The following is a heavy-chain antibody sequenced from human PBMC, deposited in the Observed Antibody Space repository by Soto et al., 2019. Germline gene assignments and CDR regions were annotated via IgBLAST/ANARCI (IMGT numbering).Heavy chain of an antibody. J-gene: IGHJ4*02. D-gene: IGHD3-10*01. CDR2: ISYDGSNK. V-gene: IGHV3-30-3*01. CDR1: GFTFSSYA. CDR3: AVMVRGVPIDY. Sequence: QVQLVESGGGVVQPGRSLRLSCAASGFTFSSYAMHWVRQAPGKGPEWVAVISYDGSNKYYADSVKGRFTISRDNSKNTLYLQMNSLRAEDTAVYYCAVMVRGVPIDYWGQGTLVTVSS.